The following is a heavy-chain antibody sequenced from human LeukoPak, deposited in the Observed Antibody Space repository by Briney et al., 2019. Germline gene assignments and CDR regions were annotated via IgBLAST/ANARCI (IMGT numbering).Heavy chain of an antibody. V-gene: IGHV4-34*01. CDR1: GGSFSGYY. CDR2: INHSGST. CDR3: ARGYCSSTSCYTFDY. D-gene: IGHD2-2*02. Sequence: PSETLSLTCAVYGGSFSGYYWSWLRQPPGKGLEWIGEINHSGSTNYNPSLKSRVTISVDTSKNQFSLKLSSVTAADTAVYYCARGYCSSTSCYTFDYWGQGTLVTVSS. J-gene: IGHJ4*02.